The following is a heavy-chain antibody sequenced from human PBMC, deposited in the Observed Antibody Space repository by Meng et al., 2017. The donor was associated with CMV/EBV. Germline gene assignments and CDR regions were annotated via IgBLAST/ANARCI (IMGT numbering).Heavy chain of an antibody. CDR2: IKQDGSEK. D-gene: IGHD4-23*01. CDR1: GFAFSSYW. Sequence: GGSLRLSCAASGFAFSSYWMSWVRQAPGKGLEWVANIKQDGSEKYYVDSVKGRFTISRDNAKNSLYLQMNSLRAEDTAVYYCARELPNSLADYWGQGTLVTVSS. CDR3: ARELPNSLADY. V-gene: IGHV3-7*01. J-gene: IGHJ4*02.